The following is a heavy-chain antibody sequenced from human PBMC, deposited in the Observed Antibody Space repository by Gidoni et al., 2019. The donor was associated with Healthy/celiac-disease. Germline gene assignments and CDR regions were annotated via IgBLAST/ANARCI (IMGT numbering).Heavy chain of an antibody. D-gene: IGHD3-22*01. V-gene: IGHV3-48*02. Sequence: EVQLVESGGVLVQPGGSLRLSCAASGFPFSSYSMNWVRQAPGKGLEWVSYISSSSSTIYYADSVKGRFTISRDNAKNSLYLQMNSLRDEDTAVYYCARDEYYDSSGYYSIAFDIWGQGTMVTVSS. CDR2: ISSSSSTI. CDR1: GFPFSSYS. J-gene: IGHJ3*02. CDR3: ARDEYYDSSGYYSIAFDI.